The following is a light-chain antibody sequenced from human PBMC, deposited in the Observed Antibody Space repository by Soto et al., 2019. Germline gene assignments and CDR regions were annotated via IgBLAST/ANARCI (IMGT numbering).Light chain of an antibody. J-gene: IGLJ2*01. CDR2: EVS. V-gene: IGLV2-14*01. CDR3: SSYTRSSNVV. CDR1: SSDVGVYKY. Sequence: QLVLTQPASVSGSPGQSITISCTGTSSDVGVYKYVSWYQQHPGKAPKLMIYEVSHRPSGVSNRFSGSKSGNTASLTISGLQAEDEADYYCSSYTRSSNVVFGGGTKVTVL.